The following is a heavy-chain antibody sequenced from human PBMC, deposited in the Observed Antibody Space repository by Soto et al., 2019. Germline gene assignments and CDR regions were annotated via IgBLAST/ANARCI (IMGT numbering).Heavy chain of an antibody. Sequence: QVQLVQSGAEVRKPGSSVKVSCKASGGTFSRQAISWVRQAPGQGLKWMGGIIPIFGTANHAQKFQGRVTIIADESTSTVYMELSSLRSEDTAMYYCARGWGYDSNDYYYAYWGQGTLVIVSS. D-gene: IGHD3-22*01. V-gene: IGHV1-69*01. CDR1: GGTFSRQA. J-gene: IGHJ4*02. CDR2: IIPIFGTA. CDR3: ARGWGYDSNDYYYAY.